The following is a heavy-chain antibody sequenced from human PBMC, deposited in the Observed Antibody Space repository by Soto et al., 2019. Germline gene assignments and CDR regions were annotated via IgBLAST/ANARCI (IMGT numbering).Heavy chain of an antibody. D-gene: IGHD3-10*02. J-gene: IGHJ4*02. CDR3: AKVEYYYVSDFDY. CDR2: ISYDGSNK. V-gene: IGHV3-30*18. CDR1: GFTFSSYG. Sequence: QVQLVESGGGVVQPGRSLRLSCAASGFTFSSYGMHWVRQAPGKGLEWVAVISYDGSNKYYADSVKGRFTISRDNSKNTLYLQMNSLRAEDTAVYYCAKVEYYYVSDFDYWGQGTLVTVSS.